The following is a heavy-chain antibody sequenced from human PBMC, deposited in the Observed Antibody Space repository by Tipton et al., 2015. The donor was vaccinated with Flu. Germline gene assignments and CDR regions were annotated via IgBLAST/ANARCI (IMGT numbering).Heavy chain of an antibody. CDR2: IIPKFGTA. Sequence: QMQLVQSGAEVKKPGSSVKVSCQASGDTFNTRAISWARQAPGQGLEWVGGIIPKFGTANYAQKFHGRVSLSADASTNTVSMELRSLGHDDTATYYCARDATGPNYWYFDLWGRGTPVTVSS. V-gene: IGHV1-69*01. CDR3: ARDATGPNYWYFDL. D-gene: IGHD3-9*01. J-gene: IGHJ2*01. CDR1: GDTFNTRA.